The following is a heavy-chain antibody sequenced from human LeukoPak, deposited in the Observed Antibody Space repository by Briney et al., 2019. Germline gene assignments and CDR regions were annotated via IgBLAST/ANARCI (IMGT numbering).Heavy chain of an antibody. CDR3: AKRSARPKPFDC. CDR2: IDGGGVNT. Sequence: GRALRISFEATGVTFSGYVMYLVRQAPGKGLGGVSAIDGGGVNTLYADSVKGRFTISRDNSKNTVYLQMYSLSAEDTAIYYCAKRSARPKPFDCWGQGTLVTVSS. V-gene: IGHV3-23*01. CDR1: GVTFSGYV. J-gene: IGHJ4*02. D-gene: IGHD6-25*01.